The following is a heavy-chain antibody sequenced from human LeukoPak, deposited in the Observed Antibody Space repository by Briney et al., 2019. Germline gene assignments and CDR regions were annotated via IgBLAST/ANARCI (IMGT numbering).Heavy chain of an antibody. CDR3: ARGGVRSDFDH. Sequence: SETLSLTCTVSGGSITNYYWSWIRQPPGKGLDWIGSTSPSGSTNYNPSLKSRVTISLDPSKNQLSLKLSSVTAADTAVYYCARGGVRSDFDHWGQGTLVTVSS. D-gene: IGHD3-16*01. V-gene: IGHV4-59*01. CDR2: TSPSGST. J-gene: IGHJ4*02. CDR1: GGSITNYY.